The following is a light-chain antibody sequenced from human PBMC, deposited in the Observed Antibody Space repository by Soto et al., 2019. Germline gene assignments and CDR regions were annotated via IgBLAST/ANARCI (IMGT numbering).Light chain of an antibody. CDR1: QSVASSY. Sequence: EVVLTQSPGTLSLSPGERVTLSCRASQSVASSYLAWYQQKPGRAPRLLFYSASSRATGIPDRFSGSGSGTDFTLIISRLEPEDFAVYYCHHFGSVPETFGQGTNVE. CDR2: SAS. CDR3: HHFGSVPET. V-gene: IGKV3-20*01. J-gene: IGKJ1*01.